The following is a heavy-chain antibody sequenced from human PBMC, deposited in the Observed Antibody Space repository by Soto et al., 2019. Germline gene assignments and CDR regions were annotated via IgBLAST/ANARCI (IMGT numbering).Heavy chain of an antibody. D-gene: IGHD3-22*01. CDR2: MNSDGSST. J-gene: IGHJ6*02. V-gene: IGHV3-74*01. Sequence: EVQLVESGGGLVQPGGSLRLSCAASGFTFSNHWMHWVRQAPGKGRIWVSRMNSDGSSTTYADSVKGRFTISRDNAKNTLYLQMNSLRAEDTAVYYCARDTHYYDTSNYYRTYGMDVWGQGTAV. CDR1: GFTFSNHW. CDR3: ARDTHYYDTSNYYRTYGMDV.